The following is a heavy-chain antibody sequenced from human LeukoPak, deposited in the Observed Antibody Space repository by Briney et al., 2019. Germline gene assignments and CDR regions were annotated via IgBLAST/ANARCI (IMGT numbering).Heavy chain of an antibody. Sequence: GGSLRLPCAASGFTFSSYAMSWVRQAPGKGLEWVSAGSGGSTYYADSVKGRFTIFRDNSKNTLYLQMNSLRAEDTAVYYCAKEAPPGGYYFDYWGQGTLVTVSS. CDR3: AKEAPPGGYYFDY. V-gene: IGHV3-23*01. CDR1: GFTFSSYA. J-gene: IGHJ4*02. D-gene: IGHD3-16*01. CDR2: GSGGST.